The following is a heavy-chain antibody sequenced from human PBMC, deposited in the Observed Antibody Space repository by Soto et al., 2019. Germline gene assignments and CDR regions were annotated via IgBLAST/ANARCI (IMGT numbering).Heavy chain of an antibody. CDR3: ARDKRSRYCSSTSCRQQRLDAFDI. V-gene: IGHV4-30-2*01. CDR2: IYHSGST. Sequence: SETLSLTCAVSGGSISSGGYSWSWIRQPPGKGLEWIGYIYHSGSTYYNPSLKSRVTISVDRSKNQFSLKLSSVTAADTAVYYCARDKRSRYCSSTSCRQQRLDAFDIWGQGTMVTVSS. D-gene: IGHD2-2*01. J-gene: IGHJ3*02. CDR1: GGSISSGGYS.